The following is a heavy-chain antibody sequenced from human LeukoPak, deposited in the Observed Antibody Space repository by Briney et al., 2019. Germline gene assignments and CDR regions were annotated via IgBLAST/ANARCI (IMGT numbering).Heavy chain of an antibody. D-gene: IGHD3-10*01. Sequence: SETLSLTCTVSGGSISSSSYYWGWIRQPPGKGLEWLGSIYYSGSTYYNPSLKSRVTISLDTSENRFSLKLTSVTAADTALYYCARGPMARHAFDFWGQGTMVTVSS. CDR3: ARGPMARHAFDF. V-gene: IGHV4-39*07. CDR2: IYYSGST. CDR1: GGSISSSSYY. J-gene: IGHJ3*01.